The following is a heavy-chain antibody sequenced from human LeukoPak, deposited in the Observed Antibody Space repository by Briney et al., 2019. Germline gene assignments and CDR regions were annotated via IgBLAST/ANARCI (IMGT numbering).Heavy chain of an antibody. V-gene: IGHV4-34*01. CDR1: GGSFSGYY. CDR3: ATPYYGSGTYYVAFDI. CDR2: INHSGST. Sequence: KPSETLSLTCAVYGGSFSGYYWSWIRQPPGKGLEWIGEINHSGSTNYNPSLKSRVSISVDTSKNQFSLKLNSVTAADTVVYYCATPYYGSGTYYVAFDIWGQGTMVTISS. D-gene: IGHD3-10*01. J-gene: IGHJ3*02.